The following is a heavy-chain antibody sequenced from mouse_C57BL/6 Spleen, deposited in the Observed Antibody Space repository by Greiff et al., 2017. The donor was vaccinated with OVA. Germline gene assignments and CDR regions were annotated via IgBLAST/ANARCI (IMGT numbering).Heavy chain of an antibody. CDR2: INPNNGGN. CDR3: ARHYYYGSRGYFDV. J-gene: IGHJ1*03. Sequence: VQLQQSGPELVKPGASVKIPCKASGYTFTDYNMDWVKQSHGKSLEWIGDINPNNGGNIYNQKFKGKATFTVDKSSSTAYMELRSLTSEDTSVYYCARHYYYGSRGYFDVWGTGTTVTVSS. CDR1: GYTFTDYN. D-gene: IGHD1-1*01. V-gene: IGHV1-18*01.